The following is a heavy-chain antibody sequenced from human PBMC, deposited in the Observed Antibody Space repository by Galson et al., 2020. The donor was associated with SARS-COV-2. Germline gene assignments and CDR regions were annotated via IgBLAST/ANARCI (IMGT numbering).Heavy chain of an antibody. CDR1: GYTFTGYY. CDR3: SREKVEGTAPNYGFYGMEV. J-gene: IGHJ6*01. Sequence: ASVTVSCKASGYTFTGYYLHWVRQAPGQGLEWMGWINPNSSDPTYAQKFQGRVTMTRDTSISTAYMELSRLRSDDTARYYCSREKVEGTAPNYGFYGMEVWGQGTTGAGSA. CDR2: INPNSSDP. V-gene: IGHV1-2*02. D-gene: IGHD3-10*01.